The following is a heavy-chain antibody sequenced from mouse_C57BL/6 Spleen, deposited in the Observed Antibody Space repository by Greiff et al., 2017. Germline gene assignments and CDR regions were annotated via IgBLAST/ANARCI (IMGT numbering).Heavy chain of an antibody. D-gene: IGHD2-3*01. Sequence: EVMLVEPGGGLVKPGGSLKLSCAASGFTFSSYTMSWVRQTPEKRLEWVATISGGGGNTYYPDSVKGRFTISRDNAKNTLYLQMSSLRSEDTALYDCARDDGYYDYWGQGTTLTVSS. CDR2: ISGGGGNT. CDR3: ARDDGYYDY. CDR1: GFTFSSYT. J-gene: IGHJ2*01. V-gene: IGHV5-9*01.